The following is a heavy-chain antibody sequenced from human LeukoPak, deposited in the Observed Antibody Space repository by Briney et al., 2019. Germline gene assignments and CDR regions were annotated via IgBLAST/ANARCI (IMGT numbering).Heavy chain of an antibody. CDR2: INHNGNVN. CDR3: ARGGGLDV. V-gene: IGHV3-7*03. D-gene: IGHD3-16*01. CDR1: GFTFSSYW. J-gene: IGHJ6*02. Sequence: GGSLRLSCTASGFTFSSYWMNWARQAPGKGLEWVASINHNGNVNYYVDSVKGRFTISRDNAKNSLYLQMSNLRAEDTAVYFCARGGGLDVWGQGATVTVSS.